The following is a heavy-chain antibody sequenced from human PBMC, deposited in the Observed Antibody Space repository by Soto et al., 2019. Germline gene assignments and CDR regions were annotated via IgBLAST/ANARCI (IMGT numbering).Heavy chain of an antibody. J-gene: IGHJ4*02. CDR3: AKVSASTRGWYGTGWGTFDS. CDR2: ISSTGSNQ. Sequence: QVQLVESGGGVVQPGRSLRLSCAASGFTFTSHGMHWVRQAPGKGLYWVAAISSTGSNQSYADSVKGRFTISRSDSTNTLSLEMKSLRVEDTAIYYCAKVSASTRGWYGTGWGTFDSWGQGTLVTGSS. V-gene: IGHV3-30*18. CDR1: GFTFTSHG. D-gene: IGHD6-19*01.